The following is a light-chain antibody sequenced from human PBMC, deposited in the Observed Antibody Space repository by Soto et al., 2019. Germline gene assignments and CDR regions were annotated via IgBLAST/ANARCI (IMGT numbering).Light chain of an antibody. CDR1: QDITNY. Sequence: DIHMTQSPCSLSASLAYRVTITCQASQDITNYLNWYQQKPGRAPRLLLYDASSLETGVPSRFSGSGYGTDFTLTISSLQAEDVATYYCQHYAHLPIPFGQGTRLEI. J-gene: IGKJ5*01. CDR2: DAS. V-gene: IGKV1-33*01. CDR3: QHYAHLPIP.